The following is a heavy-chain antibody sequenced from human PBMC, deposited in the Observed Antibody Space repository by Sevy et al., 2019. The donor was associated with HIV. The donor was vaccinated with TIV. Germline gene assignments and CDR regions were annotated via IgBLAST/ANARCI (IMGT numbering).Heavy chain of an antibody. J-gene: IGHJ5*02. V-gene: IGHV4-59*13. D-gene: IGHD3-16*01. CDR1: GDSISGYY. CDR3: WGGLRRGRGGPGLVDP. Sequence: SETLSLTCAVSGDSISGYYWGWNRQPPGKGLEWIAYMHYSGSTNFNPSLKSRVTISVDTSKNQFSLKLSSVTAADTGGDYWWGGLRRGRGGPGLVDPWGQGTLVTVSS. CDR2: MHYSGST.